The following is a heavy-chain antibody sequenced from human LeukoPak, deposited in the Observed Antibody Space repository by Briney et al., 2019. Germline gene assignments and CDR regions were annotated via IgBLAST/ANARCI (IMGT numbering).Heavy chain of an antibody. J-gene: IGHJ4*02. CDR3: ARDYCSRTSCPRPYFDY. CDR2: IIPIFGTA. Sequence: SVKVSCKASGGTFSSYAISWVRQAPGQGLEWMGGIIPIFGTANYAQKFQGRVTITADESTSTAYMELSSLRSEDTAGYYCARDYCSRTSCPRPYFDYWGQGTLVTVSS. V-gene: IGHV1-69*01. CDR1: GGTFSSYA. D-gene: IGHD2-2*01.